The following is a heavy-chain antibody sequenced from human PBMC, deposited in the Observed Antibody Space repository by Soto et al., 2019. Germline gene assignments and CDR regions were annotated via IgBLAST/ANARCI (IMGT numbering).Heavy chain of an antibody. CDR3: ARGGSSEFDY. CDR2: IIPMYETA. V-gene: IGHV1-69*12. J-gene: IGHJ4*02. Sequence: QVQLVQSGAEVKRPGSSVKVSCKASGVSFSTNAFSWVRQAPGQGLEWMGGIIPMYETASYEQKFQGRVTITADESTTTAYMERRRLRYEDTAMYYCARGGSSEFDYWGQGTLVTVSS. D-gene: IGHD3-10*01. CDR1: GVSFSTNA.